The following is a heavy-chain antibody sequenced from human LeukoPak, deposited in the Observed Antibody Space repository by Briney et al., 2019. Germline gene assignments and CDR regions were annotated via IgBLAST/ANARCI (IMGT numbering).Heavy chain of an antibody. CDR1: GGTISSYA. CDR2: IIPIFGTA. Sequence: ASVKVSCKASGGTISSYAISWVRQAPGQGLEWMGGIIPIFGTANYAQKFQGRVTITADESTSTAYMELSSLRSEDTAVYYCARDRVFYYDSSGYYDYWGQGTLVTVSS. V-gene: IGHV1-69*13. J-gene: IGHJ4*02. D-gene: IGHD3-22*01. CDR3: ARDRVFYYDSSGYYDY.